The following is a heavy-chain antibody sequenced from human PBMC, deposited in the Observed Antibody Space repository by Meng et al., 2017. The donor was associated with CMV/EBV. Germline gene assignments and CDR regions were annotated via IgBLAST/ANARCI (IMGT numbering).Heavy chain of an antibody. D-gene: IGHD1-20*01. CDR3: ARQITGRQRWAFDY. V-gene: IGHV4-34*01. CDR1: GGSFSGYY. CDR2: INHSGST. J-gene: IGHJ4*02. Sequence: QVQLQQWGAGLLKPSETLSLTCAVYGGSFSGYYWSWIRQPPGKGLEWIGEINHSGSTNYNPSLKSRVTISVDTSKNQFSLKLSSVTAADTAVYYCARQITGRQRWAFDYWGQGTLVTVSS.